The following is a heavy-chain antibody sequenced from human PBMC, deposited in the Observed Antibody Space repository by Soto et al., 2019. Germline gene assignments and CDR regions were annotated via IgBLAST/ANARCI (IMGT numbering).Heavy chain of an antibody. D-gene: IGHD4-17*01. V-gene: IGHV1-2*02. J-gene: IGHJ4*02. CDR1: GYTLTDNY. Sequence: QVQLVQSGAEVKRPGASVKVSCKASGYTLTDNYMHWVREAPGQGLEWMGWINPNGGTNYAQKFHGRVTMTRETAISTAYMDLGRLRSDGTAVYYCARSLTTLTTLLDYWGQGTLVTVSS. CDR2: INPNGGT. CDR3: ARSLTTLTTLLDY.